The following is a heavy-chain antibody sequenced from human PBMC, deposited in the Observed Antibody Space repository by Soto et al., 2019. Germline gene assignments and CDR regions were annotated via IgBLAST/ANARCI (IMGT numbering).Heavy chain of an antibody. CDR3: AKDPPWTVGPLAMDV. CDR1: GFTFSTHA. J-gene: IGHJ6*02. V-gene: IGHV3-23*01. Sequence: PGGSLRHSCVASGFTFSTHATSWVRQAPGKGLEWVSTFSGSGGNIYYGESVKGRFTISRDDPKNTLYLDMNSLRVEDTAVYYCAKDPPWTVGPLAMDVWGQGTTVTVSS. CDR2: FSGSGGNI. D-gene: IGHD2-2*01.